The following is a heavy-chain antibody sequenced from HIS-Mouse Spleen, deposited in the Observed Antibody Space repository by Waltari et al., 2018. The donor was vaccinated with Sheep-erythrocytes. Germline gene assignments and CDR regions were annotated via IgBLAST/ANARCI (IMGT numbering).Heavy chain of an antibody. CDR1: GFTFSSYA. Sequence: QVQLVESGGGVVQPGRSLRLSCAASGFTFSSYAMHWVRQAPGKGLEWVAVRSDDGSNKYYADSVKGRFTISRDNSKNTLYLQMNSLRAEDTAVYYCARGAYSSSWYPFQHWGQGTLVTVSS. V-gene: IGHV3-30-3*01. D-gene: IGHD6-13*01. J-gene: IGHJ1*01. CDR2: RSDDGSNK. CDR3: ARGAYSSSWYPFQH.